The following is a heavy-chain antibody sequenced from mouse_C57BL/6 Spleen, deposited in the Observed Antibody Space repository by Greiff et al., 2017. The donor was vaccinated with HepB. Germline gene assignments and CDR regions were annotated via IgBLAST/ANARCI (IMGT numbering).Heavy chain of an antibody. D-gene: IGHD1-1*01. CDR3: ARENYYGRIFDY. CDR2: INPSNGGT. V-gene: IGHV1-53*01. Sequence: QVHVKQPGTELVKPGASVKLSCKASGYTFTSYWMHWVKQRPGQGLEWIGNINPSNGGTNYNEKFKSKATLTVDKSSSTAYMQLSSLTSEDSAVYYCARENYYGRIFDYWGQGTTLTVSS. J-gene: IGHJ2*01. CDR1: GYTFTSYW.